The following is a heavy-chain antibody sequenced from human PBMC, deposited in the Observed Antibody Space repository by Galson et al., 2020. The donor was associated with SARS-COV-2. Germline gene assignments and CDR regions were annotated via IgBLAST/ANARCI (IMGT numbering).Heavy chain of an antibody. J-gene: IGHJ4*02. CDR3: ARDKTLTIFGVVIIDY. V-gene: IGHV3-21*01. Sequence: GESLKISCAAPGFTFSSYSMNWVRQAPGKGLEWVSSISSSSSYIYYADSVKGRFTISRDNAKNSLYLQMNSLRAEDTAVYYCARDKTLTIFGVVIIDYWGQGTLVTVSS. CDR1: GFTFSSYS. CDR2: ISSSSSYI. D-gene: IGHD3-3*01.